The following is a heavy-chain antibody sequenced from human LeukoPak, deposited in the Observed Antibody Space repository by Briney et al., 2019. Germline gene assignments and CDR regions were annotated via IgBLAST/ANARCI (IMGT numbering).Heavy chain of an antibody. V-gene: IGHV3-30-3*01. CDR1: GFTFSSYA. CDR3: ARDQAAMGCYYGVDV. CDR2: ISYDGSNK. Sequence: GSLRLSCAASGFTFSSYAMHWVRQAPGKGLEWVAVISYDGSNKYYADSVKGRFTISRDNSKNTLYLQMNSLRAEDTAVYYCARDQAAMGCYYGVDVWGQGTTVTVSS. J-gene: IGHJ6*02. D-gene: IGHD5-18*01.